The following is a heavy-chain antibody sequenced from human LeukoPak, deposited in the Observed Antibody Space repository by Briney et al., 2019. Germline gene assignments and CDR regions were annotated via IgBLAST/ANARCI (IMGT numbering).Heavy chain of an antibody. D-gene: IGHD2-21*02. CDR1: GFTFSSYA. CDR2: ISGSGGST. J-gene: IGHJ4*02. CDR3: ARGDFRRFDY. V-gene: IGHV3-23*01. Sequence: GGSLRLSCAASGFTFSSYAMSCVRQAPGKGLEWVSAISGSGGSTYYADSVKGRFTISRDNSKNTLYLQMNSLRAEDTAVYYCARGDFRRFDYWGQGTLVTVSS.